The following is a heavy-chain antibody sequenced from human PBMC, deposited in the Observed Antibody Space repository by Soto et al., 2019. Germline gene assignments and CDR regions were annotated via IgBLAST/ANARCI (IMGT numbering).Heavy chain of an antibody. CDR2: IIQSGET. J-gene: IGHJ4*02. Sequence: EVLLLESGGGLVQSGGSLRLTCAASGFTFSTYTMSWVRQAPGEGLEWVSGIIQSGETFYADSVKGRFTISKDNSNNMLYLQMHSLRADGTAVYYCAKVRQPDGRWPFDHWGQGTLVTVSS. D-gene: IGHD2-2*01. CDR3: AKVRQPDGRWPFDH. V-gene: IGHV3-23*01. CDR1: GFTFSTYT.